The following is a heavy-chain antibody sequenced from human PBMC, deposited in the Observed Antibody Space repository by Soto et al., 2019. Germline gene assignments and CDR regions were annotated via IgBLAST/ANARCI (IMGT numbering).Heavy chain of an antibody. CDR2: ISNDGRGK. V-gene: IGHV3-30*04. CDR1: GFTFTTYA. Sequence: ESGGGVVQPGRSLRLSCAASGFTFTTYAIHWVRQAPGKGLEWVAVISNDGRGKYYADSVKGRFTISRDNSKNTLYLQMNCLRSDDTAVYYCARDQCFGGGRSCYYFDFWGQGTLVNVSS. D-gene: IGHD2-15*01. CDR3: ARDQCFGGGRSCYYFDF. J-gene: IGHJ4*02.